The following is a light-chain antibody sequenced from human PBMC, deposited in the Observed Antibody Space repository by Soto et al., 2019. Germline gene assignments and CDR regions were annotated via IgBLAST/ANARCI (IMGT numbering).Light chain of an antibody. CDR3: SSYTTAFFYV. CDR2: GVT. Sequence: QSVLTQPASVSGSPGQSITISCIGSSSDIGAFNYVAWYQQHPGKAPKLIIHGVTNRPSGVSSRFSGSKSDYTASLTISGLQAEDEADYYCSSYTTAFFYVFGTGTKLTVL. CDR1: SSDIGAFNY. V-gene: IGLV2-14*01. J-gene: IGLJ1*01.